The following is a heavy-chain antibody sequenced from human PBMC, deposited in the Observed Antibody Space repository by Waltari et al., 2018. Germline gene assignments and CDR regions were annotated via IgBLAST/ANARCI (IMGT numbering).Heavy chain of an antibody. CDR2: INPNSGGT. V-gene: IGHV1-2*02. J-gene: IGHJ4*02. Sequence: QVQLVQSGAEVKKPGASVKVSCKASGYTFTGYYMHWVRQAPGQGLEWMGWINPNSGGTNYAQKFQGRVTMTRDTSISTAYMELSRLRSDDTAVYYCATMVSWHIVATNNYFDYWGQGTLVTVSS. CDR1: GYTFTGYY. CDR3: ATMVSWHIVATNNYFDY. D-gene: IGHD5-12*01.